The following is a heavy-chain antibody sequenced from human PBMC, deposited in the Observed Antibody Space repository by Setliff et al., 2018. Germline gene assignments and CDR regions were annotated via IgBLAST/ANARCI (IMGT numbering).Heavy chain of an antibody. D-gene: IGHD6-19*01. Sequence: GGSLRLSCAASGFTFSSYSMNWVRQAPGKGLEWVSSISSSSSYIYYADSVKGRFTISRDNAKNSLYLQMNSLGAEDTAVYYCARSAVAVPGQFYFDNWGQGTQVTVSS. V-gene: IGHV3-21*01. CDR3: ARSAVAVPGQFYFDN. CDR2: ISSSSSYI. J-gene: IGHJ4*02. CDR1: GFTFSSYS.